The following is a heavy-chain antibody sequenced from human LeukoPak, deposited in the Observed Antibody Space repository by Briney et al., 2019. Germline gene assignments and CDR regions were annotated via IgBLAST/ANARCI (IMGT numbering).Heavy chain of an antibody. CDR2: ISPYNGKT. CDR3: ARAPERLGWFDP. J-gene: IGHJ5*02. V-gene: IGHV1-18*04. Sequence: ASVKVSCTASGYTFTGYYMHWVRQAPGQGLEWMGWISPYNGKTNYAQKFQGRVTMTTDTSMSTAYMELRSLTSDDTAVYYCARAPERLGWFDPWGQGTLVTVSS. CDR1: GYTFTGYY. D-gene: IGHD1-1*01.